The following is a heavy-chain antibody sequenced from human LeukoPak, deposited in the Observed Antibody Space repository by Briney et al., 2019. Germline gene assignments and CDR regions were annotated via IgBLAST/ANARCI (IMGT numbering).Heavy chain of an antibody. CDR3: AELGITMIGGV. CDR1: GFTFSSYD. J-gene: IGHJ6*04. D-gene: IGHD3-10*02. V-gene: IGHV3-48*03. Sequence: GGSLRLSCAASGFTFSSYDMSWVRQAPGKGLEWDSYISSSGSTIYYADSVKGRFTISRDNAKNSLYLQMNSLRAEDTAVYYCAELGITMIGGVWGKGTTVTISS. CDR2: ISSSGSTI.